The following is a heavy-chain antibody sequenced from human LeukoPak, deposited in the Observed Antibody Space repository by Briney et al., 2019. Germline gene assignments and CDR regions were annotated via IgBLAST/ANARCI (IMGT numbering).Heavy chain of an antibody. Sequence: PSETLSLTCAVSGGSISTSNWWSWVRQPPGKGLEWIGEISHSGSTNYNPSLKSRVTISVDKSKNQSSLNLSSVTAADTAVYYCARATAMAFDYWGQGTLVTVSS. CDR3: ARATAMAFDY. CDR1: GGSISTSNW. D-gene: IGHD5-18*01. CDR2: ISHSGST. J-gene: IGHJ4*02. V-gene: IGHV4-4*02.